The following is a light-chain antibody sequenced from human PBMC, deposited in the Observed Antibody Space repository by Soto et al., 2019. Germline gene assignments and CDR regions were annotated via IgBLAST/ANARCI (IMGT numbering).Light chain of an antibody. CDR2: AAS. CDR3: QQLKGFPIT. V-gene: IGKV1-9*01. J-gene: IGKJ5*01. Sequence: DLQLTQSPSFLSASVGDRVTITCRASQGISSYLAWYQQKPGKAPKLLMYAASTMQSGVPSRFSGSGSGTEFALTLSSLQPEDFAAYYCQQLKGFPITFGQGTRLEIK. CDR1: QGISSY.